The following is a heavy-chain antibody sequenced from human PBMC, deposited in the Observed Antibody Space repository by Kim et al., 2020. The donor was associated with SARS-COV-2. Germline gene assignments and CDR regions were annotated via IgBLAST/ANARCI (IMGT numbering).Heavy chain of an antibody. CDR2: INAGNGNT. CDR1: GYTFTSYA. V-gene: IGHV1-3*01. Sequence: ASVKVSCKASGYTFTSYAMHWVRQAPGQRLEWMGWINAGNGNTKYSQKFQGRVTITRDTSASTAYMELSSLRSEDTAVYYCARRVEQWHDAFDIWGQGTMVTVSS. D-gene: IGHD6-19*01. J-gene: IGHJ3*02. CDR3: ARRVEQWHDAFDI.